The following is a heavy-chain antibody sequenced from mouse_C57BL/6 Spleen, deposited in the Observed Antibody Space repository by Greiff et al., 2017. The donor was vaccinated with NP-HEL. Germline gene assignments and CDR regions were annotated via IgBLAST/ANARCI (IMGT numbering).Heavy chain of an antibody. V-gene: IGHV1-5*01. Sequence: VQLQQSGTVLARPGASVKMSCKTSGYTFTSYWMHWVKQRPGQGLEWIGAIYPGNSDTSYNQKFKGKAKLTAVTSASTAYMELSSLTNEDSAVYYCTTFLITTVVATGDYWGQGTTLTVSS. CDR3: TTFLITTVVATGDY. CDR1: GYTFTSYW. D-gene: IGHD1-1*01. CDR2: IYPGNSDT. J-gene: IGHJ2*01.